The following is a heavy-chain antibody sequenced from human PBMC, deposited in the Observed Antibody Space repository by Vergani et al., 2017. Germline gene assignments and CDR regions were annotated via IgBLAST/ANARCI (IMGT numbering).Heavy chain of an antibody. V-gene: IGHV3-23*01. CDR3: AKVGRSEVAGTFGAFDI. J-gene: IGHJ3*02. D-gene: IGHD6-19*01. Sequence: EVQLLESGGDLVQPGGSLRLSCAASGFTFIMHAMSWVRQAPGKGLEWVSTLSASDRRTHYADSVKGRFTISRDISKNALFLHMNSPRPEDTAVYYCAKVGRSEVAGTFGAFDIWGQGTMVTVSS. CDR1: GFTFIMHA. CDR2: LSASDRRT.